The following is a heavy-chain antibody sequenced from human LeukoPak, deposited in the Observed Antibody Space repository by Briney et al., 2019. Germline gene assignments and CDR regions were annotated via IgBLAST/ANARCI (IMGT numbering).Heavy chain of an antibody. V-gene: IGHV1-69*13. D-gene: IGHD6-13*01. Sequence: ASVKVSCKASGGTFSSYAISWVRQAPGQGLEWMGGIIPIFGTANYAQKFQGRVTITADVSTSTAYMELSSLRSEDTAVYYCARAGIAAADPFDYWGQGTLVTVSS. CDR2: IIPIFGTA. CDR1: GGTFSSYA. J-gene: IGHJ4*02. CDR3: ARAGIAAADPFDY.